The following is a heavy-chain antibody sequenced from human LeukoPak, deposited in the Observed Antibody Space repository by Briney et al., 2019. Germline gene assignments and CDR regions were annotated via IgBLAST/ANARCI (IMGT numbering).Heavy chain of an antibody. Sequence: PGGSLRLSCAASGFTFSSYAMSWVRQALGKGLEWVSAISGSGGSTYYADSVKGRFTISRDNSKNTLYLQMNSLRAEDTAVYYCAKDSAAAGTEYFQHWGQGTLVTVSS. J-gene: IGHJ1*01. CDR1: GFTFSSYA. D-gene: IGHD6-13*01. V-gene: IGHV3-23*01. CDR3: AKDSAAAGTEYFQH. CDR2: ISGSGGST.